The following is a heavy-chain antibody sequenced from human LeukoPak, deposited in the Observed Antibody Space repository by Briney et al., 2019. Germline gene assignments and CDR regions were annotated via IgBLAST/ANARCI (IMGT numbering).Heavy chain of an antibody. CDR1: GGFFSGYY. CDR2: INHSGST. D-gene: IGHD3-22*01. CDR3: ARGDSSGYRY. J-gene: IGHJ4*02. Sequence: SETLSLTCAVYGGFFSGYYWSWLRQPPGKGLEWMGEINHSGSTNYNPSLKSRVTISVDTSKNQFSLKLSSVTAADTAVYYCARGDSSGYRYWGEGTLVTVSS. V-gene: IGHV4-34*01.